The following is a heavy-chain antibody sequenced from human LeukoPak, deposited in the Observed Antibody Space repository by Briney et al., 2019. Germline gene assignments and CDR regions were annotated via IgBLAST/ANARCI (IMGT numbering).Heavy chain of an antibody. CDR1: GYTFTGYY. Sequence: ASVKVSCKASGYTFTGYYMHWVRQAPGQGLEWMGWINPNSGGTNYAQKFQGRVTMTRDTSISTAYMESTSLRYEDTAVYYFARDTDYYNSRGAFDIWGQGTRVSVSS. CDR3: ARDTDYYNSRGAFDI. D-gene: IGHD3-22*01. CDR2: INPNSGGT. V-gene: IGHV1-2*02. J-gene: IGHJ3*02.